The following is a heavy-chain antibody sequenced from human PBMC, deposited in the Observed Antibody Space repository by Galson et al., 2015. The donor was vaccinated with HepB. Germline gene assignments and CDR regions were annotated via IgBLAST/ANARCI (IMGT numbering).Heavy chain of an antibody. J-gene: IGHJ3*02. D-gene: IGHD3-22*01. CDR1: GGTFSSYA. CDR2: INAGNGNT. Sequence: SVKVSCKASGGTFSSYAISWVRQAPGQRLEWMGWINAGNGNTKYSQKFQGRVTITRDTSASTAYMELSSLRSEDTAVYYCASTYYDSSGYFDAFDIWGQGTMVTVSS. CDR3: ASTYYDSSGYFDAFDI. V-gene: IGHV1-3*01.